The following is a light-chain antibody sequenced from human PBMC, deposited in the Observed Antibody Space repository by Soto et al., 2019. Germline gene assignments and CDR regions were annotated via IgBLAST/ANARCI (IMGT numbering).Light chain of an antibody. CDR1: QSVTSS. Sequence: EIELTQSPATLSLSPGDTATLSCRASQSVTSSLAWFQQKPGQAPRLLIYDVSRMATAIPARFSGSGSGTDFTLTISSLAPEYVAVYYCQQRTTWPTFGGGTKVEIK. V-gene: IGKV3-11*01. CDR2: DVS. CDR3: QQRTTWPT. J-gene: IGKJ4*01.